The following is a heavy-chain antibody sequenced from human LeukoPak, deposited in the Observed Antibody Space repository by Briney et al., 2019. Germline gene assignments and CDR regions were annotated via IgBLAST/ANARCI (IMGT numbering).Heavy chain of an antibody. CDR1: GFTFSSYG. Sequence: GGSLRLSCAASGFTFSSYGMHWVRQAPGKGLEWVAFIRYDGSNKYYADSVKGRFTISRDNSKNTLYLQMNSLRAEDTAVYYCAKDGAIAAVLHAEYFQHRGQGTLVTVSS. J-gene: IGHJ1*01. V-gene: IGHV3-30*02. D-gene: IGHD6-13*01. CDR2: IRYDGSNK. CDR3: AKDGAIAAVLHAEYFQH.